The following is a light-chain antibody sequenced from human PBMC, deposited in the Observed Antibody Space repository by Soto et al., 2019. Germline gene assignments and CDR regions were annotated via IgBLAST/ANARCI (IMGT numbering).Light chain of an antibody. CDR3: QQSYSTPLS. J-gene: IGKJ3*01. Sequence: DIQMTQSPSSLSASVGDRVTITCRASQSISSYLNWYQQKPGKAPKLLIYAASSLQSGVPSRFSGSGSVTDFTLTISSLQPEDFPTYYCQQSYSTPLSFGPGTKVDI. CDR2: AAS. V-gene: IGKV1-39*01. CDR1: QSISSY.